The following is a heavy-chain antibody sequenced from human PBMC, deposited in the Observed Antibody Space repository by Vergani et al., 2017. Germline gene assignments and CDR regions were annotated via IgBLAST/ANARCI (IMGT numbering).Heavy chain of an antibody. Sequence: EVQLVESGGALVKPGGSLRLSCAASGFTFNTYTMNWVRQAPGKGREWVSSISCGSNFIYYADSVKGRFTISRDNAKNSLYLQMNSLRAEDTAVYYCASEVTSQYYYYSMNVWGQGTTVTVSS. J-gene: IGHJ6*02. CDR1: GFTFNTYT. D-gene: IGHD4-23*01. CDR3: ASEVTSQYYYYSMNV. CDR2: ISCGSNFI. V-gene: IGHV3-21*01.